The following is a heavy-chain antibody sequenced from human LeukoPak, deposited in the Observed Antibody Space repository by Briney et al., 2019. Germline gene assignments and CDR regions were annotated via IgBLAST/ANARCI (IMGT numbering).Heavy chain of an antibody. J-gene: IGHJ4*02. V-gene: IGHV3-30*02. CDR1: GFTFSRHG. D-gene: IGHD2-2*01. CDR3: AKDSSTSCHD. Sequence: GGSLRLSCAASGFTFSRHGMSWVRQAPGKGLEWVAFIRYDGSNKYYADSVKGRFTISRDNSKNTLYLQMNSLRAEDTAVYYCAKDSSTSCHDWGQGTLVTVSS. CDR2: IRYDGSNK.